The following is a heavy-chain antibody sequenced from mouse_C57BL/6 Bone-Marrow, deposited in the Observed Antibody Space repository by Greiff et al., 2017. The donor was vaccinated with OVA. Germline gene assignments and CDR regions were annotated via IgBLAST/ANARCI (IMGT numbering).Heavy chain of an antibody. V-gene: IGHV10-1*01. Sequence: EVKLVESGGGLVQPKGSLKLSCAASGFSFNTYAMNWVRQAPGKGLEWVARIRSKSNNYATYYADSVKDRFTISRDDSESMLYLQMNNLKTEDTALYYCVRHEDYGSSYGYFDVWGTGTTVTVSS. D-gene: IGHD1-1*01. CDR1: GFSFNTYA. CDR2: IRSKSNNYAT. CDR3: VRHEDYGSSYGYFDV. J-gene: IGHJ1*03.